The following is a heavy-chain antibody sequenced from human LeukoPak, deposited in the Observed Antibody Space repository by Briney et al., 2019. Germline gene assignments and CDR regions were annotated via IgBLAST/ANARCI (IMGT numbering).Heavy chain of an antibody. J-gene: IGHJ6*03. V-gene: IGHV3-11*01. D-gene: IGHD6-19*01. Sequence: PGGSLRLSCAASGFTFSDYYMSWIRQAPGKGLEWVSYISSSGSTIYYADSVKGRFTISRDNAKNSLYLQMNSLRAEDTAVYYCARDPARNRMAVAGTHYMDVWGKGTTVTVSS. CDR2: ISSSGSTI. CDR3: ARDPARNRMAVAGTHYMDV. CDR1: GFTFSDYY.